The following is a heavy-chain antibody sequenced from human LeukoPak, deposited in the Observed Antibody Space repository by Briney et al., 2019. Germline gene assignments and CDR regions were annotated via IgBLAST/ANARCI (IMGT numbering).Heavy chain of an antibody. CDR2: IRNDGSNE. D-gene: IGHD5-12*01. CDR1: GFTFSSYG. V-gene: IGHV3-30*02. J-gene: IGHJ4*02. CDR3: AKGYSGYYFEY. Sequence: PGGSLRLSCAASGFTFSSYGMHWVRQAPGKGLDWVAFIRNDGSNEYYADSVKGRFTTSRDNSKNTLYLQMNSLRVEDTAVYYCAKGYSGYYFEYWGQGTLVTVSS.